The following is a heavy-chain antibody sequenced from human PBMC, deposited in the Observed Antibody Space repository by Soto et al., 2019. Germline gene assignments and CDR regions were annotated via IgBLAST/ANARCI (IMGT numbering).Heavy chain of an antibody. V-gene: IGHV1-3*01. D-gene: IGHD3-3*01. CDR3: ARVNVEFWSGYYHSDY. J-gene: IGHJ4*02. CDR2: INAGNGNT. CDR1: GYTFTSYA. Sequence: GASVKVSCKASGYTFTSYAMHWVRQAPGQRLEWMGWINAGNGNTKYSQKFQGRVTITRDTSASTAYMELSSLRSEDTAVYYCARVNVEFWSGYYHSDYRGQGTLVXV.